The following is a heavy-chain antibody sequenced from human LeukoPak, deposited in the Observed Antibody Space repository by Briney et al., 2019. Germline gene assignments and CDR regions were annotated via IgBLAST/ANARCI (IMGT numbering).Heavy chain of an antibody. CDR3: ASLNGGP. CDR2: IYYSGSI. V-gene: IGHV4-59*08. J-gene: IGHJ5*02. Sequence: LSGTLSLTCTVSGGSINDYYWSWIRQPPGKGLEWIGYIYYSGSINYYPSLKSRVTISVDRSKNQFSLKLSSVTAADTAVYYCASLNGGPWGQGTLVTVSS. CDR1: GGSINDYY. D-gene: IGHD2-8*01.